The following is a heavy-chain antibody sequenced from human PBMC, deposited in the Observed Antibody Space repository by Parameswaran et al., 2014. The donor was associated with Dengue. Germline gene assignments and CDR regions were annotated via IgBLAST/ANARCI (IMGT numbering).Heavy chain of an antibody. V-gene: IGHV1-18*01. D-gene: IGHD4-17*01. J-gene: IGHJ4*02. CDR3: ARLHDYGDYAHDY. Sequence: SWVRQAPGQGLEWMGWISAYNGNTNYAQKLQGRVTMTTDTSTSTAYMELRSLRSDDTAVYYCARLHDYGDYAHDYWGQGTLVTVSS. CDR2: ISAYNGNT.